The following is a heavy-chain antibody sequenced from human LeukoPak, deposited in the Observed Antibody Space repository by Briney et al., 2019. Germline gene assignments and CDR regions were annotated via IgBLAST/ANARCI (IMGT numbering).Heavy chain of an antibody. D-gene: IGHD6-19*01. CDR2: IRYDGSNK. Sequence: GGSLRLSCAASGFTFSSYGMHWVRQAPGKGLEWVAFIRYDGSNKYYADSVKGRFTISRDNAKSSLYLQMNSLRAEDTAVYYCARDEDQQWLVGAFDIWGQGTMVTVSS. J-gene: IGHJ3*02. CDR1: GFTFSSYG. CDR3: ARDEDQQWLVGAFDI. V-gene: IGHV3-30*02.